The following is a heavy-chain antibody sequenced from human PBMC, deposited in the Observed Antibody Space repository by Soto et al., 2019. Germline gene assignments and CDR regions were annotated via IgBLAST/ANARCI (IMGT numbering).Heavy chain of an antibody. CDR2: INHSGST. CDR3: ARDKITGLFDY. V-gene: IGHV4-34*01. J-gene: IGHJ4*02. CDR1: GGSFSGYY. Sequence: QVQLQQWGAGLLKPSETLSLTCAVYGGSFSGYYWTWIRQPPGTGLEWIGEINHSGSTNYNPSLKXXVTISVDTPKNQFSLKLTSGTAADTAVYYCARDKITGLFDYWGQGTLVTVSS. D-gene: IGHD2-8*02.